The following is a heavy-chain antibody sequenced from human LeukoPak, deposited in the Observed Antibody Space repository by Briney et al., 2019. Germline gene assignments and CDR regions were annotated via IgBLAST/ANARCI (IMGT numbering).Heavy chain of an antibody. V-gene: IGHV1-18*01. CDR2: ISAYNGNT. Sequence: GASVKVSCKASGYTFTSYGISWVRQAPGQGLEWMGWISAYNGNTNYAQKFQGRVTITADESTSTAYMELSSLRSEDTAVYYCARDLDGYKNNYFDYWGQGTLVTVSS. J-gene: IGHJ4*02. CDR1: GYTFTSYG. D-gene: IGHD5-24*01. CDR3: ARDLDGYKNNYFDY.